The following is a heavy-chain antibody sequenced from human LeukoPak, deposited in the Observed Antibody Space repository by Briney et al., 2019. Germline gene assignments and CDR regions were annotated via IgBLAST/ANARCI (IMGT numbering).Heavy chain of an antibody. CDR1: GYTFSSYY. D-gene: IGHD3-10*01. CDR3: ARDRVGSGSYRVGYHYYYGMDV. V-gene: IGHV1-46*01. CDR2: INPSGGTT. Sequence: AASVKVSCKVSGYTFSSYYMQWVRQAPGQGLEWMGIINPSGGTTSYAQKFQGRVTMTRDTSTPTVYMELRSLRSDDTAVYYCARDRVGSGSYRVGYHYYYGMDVWGQGTTVTVSS. J-gene: IGHJ6*02.